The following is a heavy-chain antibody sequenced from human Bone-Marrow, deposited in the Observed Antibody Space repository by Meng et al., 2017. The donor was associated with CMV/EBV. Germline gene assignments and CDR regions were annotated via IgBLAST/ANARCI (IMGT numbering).Heavy chain of an antibody. Sequence: SGSYWGWIPKPPGQGLEWIGSIYYSGSTSYNPSLKSRVTISVDTSKNQFSLKLSSVTAADTAVYYCARSYDGRIVVVPAAKSWFDPWGQGTLVTVSS. D-gene: IGHD2-2*01. J-gene: IGHJ5*02. CDR2: IYYSGST. CDR1: SGSY. CDR3: ARSYDGRIVVVPAAKSWFDP. V-gene: IGHV4-39*01.